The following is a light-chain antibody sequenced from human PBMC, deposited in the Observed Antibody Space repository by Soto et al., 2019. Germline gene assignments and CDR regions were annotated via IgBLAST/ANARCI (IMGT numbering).Light chain of an antibody. V-gene: IGKV1-39*01. CDR1: HTITRY. J-gene: IGKJ3*01. Sequence: DIQMTQSPSSLSASVGDRVTITCRASHTITRYLNSYQQKSGQAPKLLINAASTLRSGVPSSVSGSGSVTDFTLTIVSLQPEDFATYYCQPSYNSPFNFGHGTKVDMK. CDR2: AAS. CDR3: QPSYNSPFN.